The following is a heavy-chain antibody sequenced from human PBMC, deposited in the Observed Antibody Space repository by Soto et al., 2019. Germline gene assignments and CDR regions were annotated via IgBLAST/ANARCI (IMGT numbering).Heavy chain of an antibody. CDR1: GYTFTGYY. J-gene: IGHJ4*02. CDR3: AKEYSSSWYGKYYFDY. V-gene: IGHV1-2*04. D-gene: IGHD6-13*01. Sequence: GASVKVSCKASGYTFTGYYMHWVRQAPGQWLEWMGWINPNSGGTNYAQKFQGWVTMTRDTSISTAYMELSRLRSDDTAVYYCAKEYSSSWYGKYYFDYWGQGTLVTVSS. CDR2: INPNSGGT.